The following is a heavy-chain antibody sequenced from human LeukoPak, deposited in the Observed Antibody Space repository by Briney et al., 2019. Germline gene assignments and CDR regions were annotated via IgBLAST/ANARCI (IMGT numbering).Heavy chain of an antibody. J-gene: IGHJ4*02. CDR1: GFTFSSYE. V-gene: IGHV3-21*01. CDR2: ISSSSSYI. Sequence: GGSLRLSCAASGFTFSSYEMNWVRQAPGKGLGWGSSISSSSSYIYYADSVKGRFTISRDNAKNSLYLQMNSLRAEDTAVYYCARDRGGSYANPFDYWGQGTLVTVSS. D-gene: IGHD1-26*01. CDR3: ARDRGGSYANPFDY.